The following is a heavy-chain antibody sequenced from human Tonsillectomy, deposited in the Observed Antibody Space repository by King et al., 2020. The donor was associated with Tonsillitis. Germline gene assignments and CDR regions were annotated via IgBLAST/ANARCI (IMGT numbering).Heavy chain of an antibody. CDR3: ARVQMRGITMVRGVEGGNPFDY. J-gene: IGHJ4*02. V-gene: IGHV4-31*03. CDR2: IYYSGST. D-gene: IGHD3-10*01. CDR1: GGSISSGGYY. Sequence: QLQESGPGLVKPSQTLSLTCTVSGGSISSGGYYWSWIRQHPGKGLEWIGYIYYSGSTYYNPSLKSRVTISVDTSKNQFSRKLSSVTAADTAVYYCARVQMRGITMVRGVEGGNPFDYWGQGTLVTVSS.